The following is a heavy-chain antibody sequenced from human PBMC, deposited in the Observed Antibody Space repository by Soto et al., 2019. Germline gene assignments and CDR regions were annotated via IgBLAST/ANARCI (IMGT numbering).Heavy chain of an antibody. V-gene: IGHV1-2*04. D-gene: IGHD6-19*01. Sequence: QVQLVQSGAEVKKPGAPVKVSCKASGYTFTGYYMHWVRQAPGQGLEWMGWINPDSGGTNYAQKFQGWVTMTRDTSISTAYMELSRLRSDDTAVYYCARGASPLKYSSGGWFDPWGQGTLVTVSS. CDR2: INPDSGGT. J-gene: IGHJ5*02. CDR3: ARGASPLKYSSGGWFDP. CDR1: GYTFTGYY.